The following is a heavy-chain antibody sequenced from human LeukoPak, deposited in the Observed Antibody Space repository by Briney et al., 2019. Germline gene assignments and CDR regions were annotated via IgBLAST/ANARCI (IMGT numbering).Heavy chain of an antibody. CDR2: INPNSGGT. V-gene: IGHV1-2*02. CDR1: GYTFTGYY. CDR3: ARDPPTHTVTKVSNDGY. D-gene: IGHD4-17*01. J-gene: IGHJ4*02. Sequence: VASVKVSCKASGYTFTGYYMHWVRQAPGQGLEWMGWINPNSGGTNYAQKFQGRVTMTRDTSISTAYMELSRLRSDDTAVYYCARDPPTHTVTKVSNDGYWGQGTLVTVSS.